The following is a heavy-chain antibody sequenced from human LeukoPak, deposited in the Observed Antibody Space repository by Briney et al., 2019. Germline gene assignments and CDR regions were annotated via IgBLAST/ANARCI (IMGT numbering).Heavy chain of an antibody. CDR2: INPSGGST. D-gene: IGHD6-13*01. CDR3: ARAGIAAAGSSLDY. V-gene: IGHV1-46*01. CDR1: GYTFTSYY. Sequence: ASVRVSCKASGYTFTSYYMHWVRQAPGQGLEWMGLINPSGGSTSYAQKFQGRVTMTRDTSTSTAYMELSSLRSEDTAVYYCARAGIAAAGSSLDYWGRGTLVTVSS. J-gene: IGHJ4*02.